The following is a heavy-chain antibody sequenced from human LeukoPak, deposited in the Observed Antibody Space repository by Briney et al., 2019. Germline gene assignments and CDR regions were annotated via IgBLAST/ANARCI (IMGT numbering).Heavy chain of an antibody. CDR1: GASISSYY. J-gene: IGHJ3*02. D-gene: IGHD3-22*01. CDR2: IYYSGST. CDR3: ARGPYYDSGAFDI. V-gene: IGHV4-59*01. Sequence: SETLSLTCTVSGASISSYYWSWIRQPPGKGLEWIGYIYYSGSTNYNPSLKSRVTISVDTSKNQFSLKLSSVTAADTAVYYCARGPYYDSGAFDIWGQGAMVTVSS.